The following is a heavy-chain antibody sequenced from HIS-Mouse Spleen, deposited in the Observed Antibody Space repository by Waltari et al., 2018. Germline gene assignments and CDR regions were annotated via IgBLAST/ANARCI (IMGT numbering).Heavy chain of an antibody. CDR2: ISYDGSNK. CDR1: AFTFHSYG. V-gene: IGHV3-30*18. J-gene: IGHJ4*02. CDR3: AKDKHHAFDY. Sequence: QVQLVESGGGVVQPGRSLRISCSAPAFTFHSYGMHWVRQAPGKGLEWVAVISYDGSNKYYADSVKGRFTISRDNSKNTLYLQMNSLRAEDTAVYYCAKDKHHAFDYWGQGTLVTVSS.